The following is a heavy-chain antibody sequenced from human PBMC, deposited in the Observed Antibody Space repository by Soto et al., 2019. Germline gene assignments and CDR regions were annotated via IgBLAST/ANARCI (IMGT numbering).Heavy chain of an antibody. CDR1: GGTFSSYT. J-gene: IGHJ6*02. V-gene: IGHV1-69*04. CDR3: AREDDGGDRDYYGLDV. Sequence: SVKVSCKASGGTFSSYTISWVRQAPGQGLEWMGRIIPILGIANYAQKFQGRVTITADTSKNQFSLQLSSVTAADTAVYFCAREDDGGDRDYYGLDVWGQGTTVTVSS. D-gene: IGHD2-21*02. CDR2: IIPILGIA.